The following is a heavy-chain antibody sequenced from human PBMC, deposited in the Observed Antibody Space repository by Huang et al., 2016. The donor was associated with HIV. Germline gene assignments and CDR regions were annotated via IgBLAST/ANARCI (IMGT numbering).Heavy chain of an antibody. Sequence: QVQLKQWGAGLLKPSETLSLTCAVYGGAFRGSSWTWIRQFPEKGLEWIGDIQHNGKSIYTPSLSARVTISTDTSKNHFSLHLTSVTAADTALYYCARGFNYYASDNLGVYYFDSWGLGTLVTVSP. V-gene: IGHV4-34*02. D-gene: IGHD3-10*01. J-gene: IGHJ4*02. CDR3: ARGFNYYASDNLGVYYFDS. CDR1: GGAFRGSS. CDR2: IQHNGKS.